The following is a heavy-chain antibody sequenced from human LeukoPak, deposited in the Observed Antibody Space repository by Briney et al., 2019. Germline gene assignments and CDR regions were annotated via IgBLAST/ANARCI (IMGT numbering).Heavy chain of an antibody. J-gene: IGHJ6*02. Sequence: SETLSLTCAVYGGSFSGYYWSWIRQPPGKGLEWIGEINHSGSTNYNPSLKSRVTISVDTSKNQFSLKLSSVTAADTAVYYCARARTGTTINFNYYYGMDVWGQGTTVTVSS. CDR1: GGSFSGYY. CDR3: ARARTGTTINFNYYYGMDV. V-gene: IGHV4-34*01. D-gene: IGHD1-7*01. CDR2: INHSGST.